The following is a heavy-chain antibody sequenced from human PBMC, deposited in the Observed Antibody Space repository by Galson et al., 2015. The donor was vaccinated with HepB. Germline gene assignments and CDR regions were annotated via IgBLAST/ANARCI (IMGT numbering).Heavy chain of an antibody. J-gene: IGHJ4*02. D-gene: IGHD3-3*01. CDR2: IKSKTDGGTT. V-gene: IGHV3-15*07. Sequence: LRLSCAASGFTFSNAWMNWVRQAPGKGLEWVGRIKSKTDGGTTDYAAPVKGRFTVSRDDSKNTLYLQMNSLKTEDTAVYYCTTATRDDFWSGYYYGAYLFDYWGQGTLVTVSS. CDR1: GFTFSNAW. CDR3: TTATRDDFWSGYYYGAYLFDY.